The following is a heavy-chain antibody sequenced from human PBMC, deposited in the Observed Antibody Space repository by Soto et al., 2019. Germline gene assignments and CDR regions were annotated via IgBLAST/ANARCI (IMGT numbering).Heavy chain of an antibody. CDR3: ARDGAGVLTYWYFDL. CDR2: INAGNGNT. D-gene: IGHD1-26*01. CDR1: GYTFTSYA. Sequence: ASVKVSCKASGYTFTSYAMHWVRQAPGQRLEWMGWINAGNGNTKYSQKFQGRVTITRDTSASTAYMELSRLRAEDTAVYYCARDGAGVLTYWYFDLWGRGTLVTVSS. J-gene: IGHJ2*01. V-gene: IGHV1-3*01.